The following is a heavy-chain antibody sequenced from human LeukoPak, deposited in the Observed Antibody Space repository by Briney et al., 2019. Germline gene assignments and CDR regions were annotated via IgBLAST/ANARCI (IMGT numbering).Heavy chain of an antibody. CDR3: ATSARTYIGSSLDY. Sequence: GGSLRLSCAASGFTFSSYSMNWVRQAPGKGLVWVSRISSDASITSYADPVKGRFTISRDNAKNTLYLQMNSLRAEDTALYYCATSARTYIGSSLDYWGQGTLVTVSS. D-gene: IGHD2-15*01. CDR2: ISSDASIT. CDR1: GFTFSSYS. J-gene: IGHJ4*02. V-gene: IGHV3-74*01.